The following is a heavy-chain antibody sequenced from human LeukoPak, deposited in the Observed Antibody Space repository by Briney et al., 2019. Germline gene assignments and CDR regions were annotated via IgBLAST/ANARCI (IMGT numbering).Heavy chain of an antibody. CDR3: ARGVTTVTTELFDY. CDR2: IYTSGST. J-gene: IGHJ4*02. Sequence: SETLSLTCTVSGGSISSYYWSWIRRPAGKGLEWIGRIYTSGSTNYNPSLKSRVTMSVDTSKNQFSLKLSSVTAADTAVYYCARGVTTVTTELFDYWGQGTLVTVSS. CDR1: GGSISSYY. D-gene: IGHD4-17*01. V-gene: IGHV4-4*07.